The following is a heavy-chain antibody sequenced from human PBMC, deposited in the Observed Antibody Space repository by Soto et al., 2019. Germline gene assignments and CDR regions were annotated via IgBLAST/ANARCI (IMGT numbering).Heavy chain of an antibody. CDR3: ARGYCSGGSCYVFDF. CDR2: LYSNGAT. D-gene: IGHD2-15*01. CDR1: GISVNNNY. V-gene: IGHV3-53*01. J-gene: IGHJ4*02. Sequence: EGSLRLSCAASGISVNNNYMSWVRQAPGKGLEWVSVLYSNGATHYADSLKGRFTISRDTSRNTVFLNMSSLRPEDTDVYYCARGYCSGGSCYVFDFCVQGAKVAVSS.